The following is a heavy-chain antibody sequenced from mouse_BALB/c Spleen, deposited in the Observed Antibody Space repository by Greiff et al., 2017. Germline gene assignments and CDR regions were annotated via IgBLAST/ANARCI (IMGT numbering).Heavy chain of an antibody. CDR1: GYTFSSYW. J-gene: IGHJ4*01. D-gene: IGHD2-4*01. CDR3: TRSMITTDYAMDY. CDR2: INPSNGGT. V-gene: IGHV1S81*02. Sequence: VQLQQSGAELMKPGASVKISCKATGYTFSSYWIEWVKQRPGHGLEWIGEINPSNGGTNFNEKFKSKATLTVDKSSSTAYMQLSSLTSEDSAVYYCTRSMITTDYAMDYWGQGTSVTVSS.